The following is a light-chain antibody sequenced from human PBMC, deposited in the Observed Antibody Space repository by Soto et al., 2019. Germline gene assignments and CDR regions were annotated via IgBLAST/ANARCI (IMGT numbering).Light chain of an antibody. V-gene: IGKV3-15*01. J-gene: IGKJ4*01. CDR1: QSVSSN. CDR2: GAS. CDR3: HQYNNWPPLT. Sequence: EIVMTQSPATLSVSPGERATLSCRASQSVSSNLAWYQQKPGQAPRLLIYGASTRDTGIPARFSGSGSGTEFTLTISSLQSEDFAVYYCHQYNNWPPLTFGGGTKVEIK.